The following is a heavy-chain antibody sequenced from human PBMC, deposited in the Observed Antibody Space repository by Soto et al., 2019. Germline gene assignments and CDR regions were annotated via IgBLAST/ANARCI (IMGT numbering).Heavy chain of an antibody. CDR2: ISSSGSTI. V-gene: IGHV3-11*01. J-gene: IGHJ6*03. D-gene: IGHD5-12*01. CDR1: GFTFSDYY. CDR3: ARGYSGFDPEVYYYYYMDV. Sequence: GGSLRLSCAASGFTFSDYYMTWIRQAPGKGLEWLSFISSSGSTIYYADSVKGRFTISRDNAKNSLYLQMNSLRAEDTAVYYCARGYSGFDPEVYYYYYMDVWGKGTTVTVSS.